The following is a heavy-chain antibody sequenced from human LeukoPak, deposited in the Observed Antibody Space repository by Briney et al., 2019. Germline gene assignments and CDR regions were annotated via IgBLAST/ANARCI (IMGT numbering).Heavy chain of an antibody. J-gene: IGHJ4*02. D-gene: IGHD6-19*01. CDR3: ARDPGWYYFHY. V-gene: IGHV3-48*03. Sequence: DPGGSLRLSYAASGFTFSSYEMNWVRQAQGKGLEWVSYISSSGSTIYYADSVKGRFTISRDNAKNSLYLQMNSLRAEDTAVYYCARDPGWYYFHYWGQGTLVTVSS. CDR1: GFTFSSYE. CDR2: ISSSGSTI.